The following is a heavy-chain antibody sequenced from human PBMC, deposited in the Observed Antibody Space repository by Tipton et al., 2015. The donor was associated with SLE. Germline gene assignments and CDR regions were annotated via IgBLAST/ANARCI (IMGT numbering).Heavy chain of an antibody. V-gene: IGHV4-38-2*02. J-gene: IGHJ6*02. CDR3: ARDDYYGSGSYYNVYYGMDV. Sequence: TLSLTCTVSGGSISSYYWGWIRQPPGKGLEWIGSIYHSGSTYYNPSLKSRVTISVDTSKNQFSLKLSSVTAADTAVYYCARDDYYGSGSYYNVYYGMDVWGQGTTVTVSS. D-gene: IGHD3-10*01. CDR1: GGSISSYY. CDR2: IYHSGST.